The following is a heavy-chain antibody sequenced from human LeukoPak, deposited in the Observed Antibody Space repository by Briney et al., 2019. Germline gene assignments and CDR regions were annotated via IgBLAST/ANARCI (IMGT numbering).Heavy chain of an antibody. CDR3: ARSPQWLVSPIDY. Sequence: ASVKVSCKASGYTFTGYYMHWVRQAPGQGLEWMGWINPNSGGTNYAQKFQGRVTMTRDTSISTAYMELSRLRSDDTAVYYCARSPQWLVSPIDYWGQGTLDTVSS. D-gene: IGHD6-19*01. J-gene: IGHJ4*02. CDR2: INPNSGGT. V-gene: IGHV1-2*02. CDR1: GYTFTGYY.